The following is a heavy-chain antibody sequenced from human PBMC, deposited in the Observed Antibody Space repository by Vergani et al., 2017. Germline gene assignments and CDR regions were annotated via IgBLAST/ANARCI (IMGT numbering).Heavy chain of an antibody. CDR2: ISSSGSTI. J-gene: IGHJ6*02. V-gene: IGHV3-11*04. CDR1: GFTFSDYY. Sequence: QVQLVESGGGLVTPGGSLRLSCAASGFTFSDYYMSWIRQAPGKGLEWVSYISSSGSTIYYADSVKGRFTISRNNVKNSLYLQMNSLRAEDTAVYDCASDLGDIVVVPSAIGYYYYGMDVWGQGP. CDR3: ASDLGDIVVVPSAIGYYYYGMDV. D-gene: IGHD2-2*01.